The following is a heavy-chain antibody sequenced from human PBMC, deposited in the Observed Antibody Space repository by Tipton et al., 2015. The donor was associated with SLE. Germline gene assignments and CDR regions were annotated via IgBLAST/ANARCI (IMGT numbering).Heavy chain of an antibody. V-gene: IGHV4-38-2*02. D-gene: IGHD2-15*01. CDR3: AREGAAGGFDI. CDR1: GSSIRSAYY. Sequence: GLVKPSETLSLTCGVSGSSIRSAYYWAWIRQPPGKGLEWIGSIDHSETTYSNPSLKSRVTISVGTSRNQVSLKLTSVTATDTAVYYCAREGAAGGFDIWGQGALVTVSS. CDR2: IDHSETT. J-gene: IGHJ3*02.